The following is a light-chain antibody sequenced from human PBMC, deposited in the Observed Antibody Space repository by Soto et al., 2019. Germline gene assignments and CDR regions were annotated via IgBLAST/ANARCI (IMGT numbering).Light chain of an antibody. J-gene: IGLJ1*01. CDR3: TSYTSISTSYV. CDR1: SSDVGVFNY. Sequence: QFVLTQPASVSGSPGQSITISCTGTSSDVGVFNYASWYQQHPGKAPKLMIYDVSNRPSGVSSRFSGSKSGNTASLTISGLQAEDEADYYCTSYTSISTSYVFGTG. V-gene: IGLV2-14*01. CDR2: DVS.